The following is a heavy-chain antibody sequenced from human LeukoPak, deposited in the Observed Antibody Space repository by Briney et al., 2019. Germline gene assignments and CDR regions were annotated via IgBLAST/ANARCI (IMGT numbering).Heavy chain of an antibody. CDR1: GFTFSSYA. V-gene: IGHV3-30*04. D-gene: IGHD6-19*01. CDR3: VNPGLYSSGWPFDY. Sequence: TGGSLRLSCAASGFTFSSYAMHWVRQAPGKGLEWVAVISYDGSNKYYADSVKGRFTISRDNSKNTLYLQMNSLRAEDTAVYYCVNPGLYSSGWPFDYWGQGTLVTVSS. CDR2: ISYDGSNK. J-gene: IGHJ4*02.